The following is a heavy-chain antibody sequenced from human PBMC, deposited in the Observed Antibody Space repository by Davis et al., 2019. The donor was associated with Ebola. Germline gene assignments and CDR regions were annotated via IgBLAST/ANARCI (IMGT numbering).Heavy chain of an antibody. CDR1: GFTFSSNS. J-gene: IGHJ2*01. CDR3: VRDPALVVTGGGWFFGL. Sequence: GESLKISCAASGFTFSSNSMNWVRQALGKGLEWVSFISSSSNYIYYADSVKGRFTVSRDNAKNSLYLQMNSLRAEDTAVYYCVRDPALVVTGGGWFFGLWGRGTLVTVSS. CDR2: ISSSSNYI. V-gene: IGHV3-21*01. D-gene: IGHD2-21*02.